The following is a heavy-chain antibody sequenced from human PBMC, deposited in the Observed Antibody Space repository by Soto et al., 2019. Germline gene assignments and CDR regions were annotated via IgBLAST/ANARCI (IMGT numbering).Heavy chain of an antibody. Sequence: QVQLVQSGAEVKKPGASVKVSCKASGYTFTSYGISWVRQAPGQGLELMGWISAYNGNTNYAQKLQGRVTMTTDTSTSTAYMELRSLRSDDTAVYYCATATPYDYGDYGWFDPWGQGTLVTVSS. CDR2: ISAYNGNT. CDR1: GYTFTSYG. V-gene: IGHV1-18*01. J-gene: IGHJ5*02. CDR3: ATATPYDYGDYGWFDP. D-gene: IGHD4-17*01.